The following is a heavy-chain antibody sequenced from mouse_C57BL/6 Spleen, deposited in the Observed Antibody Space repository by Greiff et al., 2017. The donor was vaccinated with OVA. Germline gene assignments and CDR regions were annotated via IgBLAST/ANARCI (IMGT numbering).Heavy chain of an antibody. CDR2: IDPSDSET. D-gene: IGHD2-5*01. J-gene: IGHJ4*01. CDR1: GYTFTSYW. V-gene: IGHV1-52*01. Sequence: QVQLQQPGAELVRPGSSVKLSCKASGYTFTSYWMHWVKQRPIQGLEWIGNIDPSDSETHYNQKFKDKATLTVDKSSSTAYMQLSSLTSEDSAVYYCATPYDSNYGYAMDYWGQGTSVTVSS. CDR3: ATPYDSNYGYAMDY.